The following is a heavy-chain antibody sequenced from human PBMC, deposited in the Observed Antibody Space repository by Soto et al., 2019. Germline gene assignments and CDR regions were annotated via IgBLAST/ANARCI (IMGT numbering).Heavy chain of an antibody. CDR1: GFTFSSYN. CDR2: ISSSSTSTI. J-gene: IGHJ4*02. D-gene: IGHD6-19*01. V-gene: IGHV3-48*02. Sequence: EVQLVESGGGLVPPGGSLRLSCAASGFTFSSYNMNWVRQAPGKGLEWVSYISSSSTSTIYYADSVKGRFTISGDNAKNSLYLQMNSLRDEDTAVYYCARDRAIPVAVTDGFDYWGQGTLVTVSS. CDR3: ARDRAIPVAVTDGFDY.